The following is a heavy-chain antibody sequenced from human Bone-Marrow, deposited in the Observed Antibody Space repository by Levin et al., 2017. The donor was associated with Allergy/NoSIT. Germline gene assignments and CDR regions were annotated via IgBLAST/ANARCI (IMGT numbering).Heavy chain of an antibody. J-gene: IGHJ4*02. D-gene: IGHD1-7*01. Sequence: GESLKISCVLSGFTVSNSYMSWVRQAPGKGLEWVSLIYSGGRTQYAASVKGRFLISRDNSKNTLYLQMNSLRAADRAMYYCARDSTGNYYFDSWGQGTLVTVSS. V-gene: IGHV3-53*01. CDR1: GFTVSNSY. CDR2: IYSGGRT. CDR3: ARDSTGNYYFDS.